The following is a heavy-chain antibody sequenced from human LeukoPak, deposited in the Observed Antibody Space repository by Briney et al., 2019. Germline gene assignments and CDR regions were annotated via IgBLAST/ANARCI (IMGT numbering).Heavy chain of an antibody. Sequence: SQTLSLTCAISGDSVSSNSAAWNWIRQSPSRGLEWLGRTYYRSKWYNDYAVSVKSRITINPDTSKNQFSLQLNSVTPEDTAVYYCARAYYDFWSGYDAFDIWGQGTMVTVSS. CDR1: GDSVSSNSAA. J-gene: IGHJ3*02. CDR3: ARAYYDFWSGYDAFDI. D-gene: IGHD3-3*01. V-gene: IGHV6-1*01. CDR2: TYYRSKWYN.